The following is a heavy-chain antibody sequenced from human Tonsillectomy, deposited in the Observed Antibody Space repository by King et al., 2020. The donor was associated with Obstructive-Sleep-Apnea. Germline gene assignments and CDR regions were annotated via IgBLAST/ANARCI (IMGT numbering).Heavy chain of an antibody. V-gene: IGHV3-30*03. CDR3: GGYNWFDP. D-gene: IGHD6-13*01. CDR1: GFTFSNYG. Sequence: QLVQSGGGVVQPGRSLRLSCAASGFTFSNYGMHWVRQAPGEGLEWVAIISYDGSDKYYADSLKGRFTISRDNSKGTLYLQMNSLRPEDTAVYYCGGYNWFDPWGQGTLVTVSS. J-gene: IGHJ5*02. CDR2: ISYDGSDK.